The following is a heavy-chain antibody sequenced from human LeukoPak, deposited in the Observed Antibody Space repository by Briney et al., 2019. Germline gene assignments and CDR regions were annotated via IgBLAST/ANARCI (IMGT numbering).Heavy chain of an antibody. Sequence: SETLSLTCTVSGGSISSYYWSWIRQPAGKGLEWIGSIYYSGSTYYNPSLKSRVTISVDTSKNQFSLKLSSVTAADAAVYYCAREVVTMIVVVIHGGFDYWGQGTLVTVSS. J-gene: IGHJ4*02. CDR3: AREVVTMIVVVIHGGFDY. CDR1: GGSISSYY. CDR2: IYYSGST. V-gene: IGHV4-4*07. D-gene: IGHD3-22*01.